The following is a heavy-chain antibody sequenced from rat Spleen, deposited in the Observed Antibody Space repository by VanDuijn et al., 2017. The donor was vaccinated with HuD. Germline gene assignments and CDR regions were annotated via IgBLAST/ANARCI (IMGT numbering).Heavy chain of an antibody. J-gene: IGHJ2*01. CDR2: MWYDGDT. CDR3: TQLGADY. V-gene: IGHV2-34*01. D-gene: IGHD5-1*01. CDR1: GFSLTSYS. Sequence: QVQLKESGPGLVQPSETLSLTCNVSGFSLTSYSVSWVRQPSGKGPEWMGRMWYDGDTAYNSALKFRLSISRDTSKNQVLLKMNSLQTEDTAIYFCTQLGADYWGQGVMVTVSS.